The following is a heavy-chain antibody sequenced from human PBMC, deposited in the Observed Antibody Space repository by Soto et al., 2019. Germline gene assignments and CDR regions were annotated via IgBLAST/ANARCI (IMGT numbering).Heavy chain of an antibody. J-gene: IGHJ6*02. D-gene: IGHD2-2*01. CDR3: AKDRAVVPAARYYYYYGMDV. Sequence: LRLSCAASGFTFSSYAMSWVRQAPGKGLEWVSAISGSGGSTYYADSVKGRFTISRDNSKNTLYLQMNSLRAEDTAVYYCAKDRAVVPAARYYYYYGMDVCGQGTTVTVSS. CDR1: GFTFSSYA. CDR2: ISGSGGST. V-gene: IGHV3-23*01.